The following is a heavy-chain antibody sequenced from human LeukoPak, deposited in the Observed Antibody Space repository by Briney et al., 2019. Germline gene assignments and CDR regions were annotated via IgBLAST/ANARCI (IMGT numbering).Heavy chain of an antibody. Sequence: SETLSLTCSVSSASICTGGYYWSWIRQHPEKGLEFIVFISDSGSTYYSPSRESRITISVYRAKNHFSLRLSFVAAADTAVYFCARSDDNGYYFDFWGQGTLVIVSS. D-gene: IGHD2-8*01. CDR3: ARSDDNGYYFDF. CDR1: SASICTGGYY. V-gene: IGHV4-31*03. CDR2: ISDSGST. J-gene: IGHJ4*02.